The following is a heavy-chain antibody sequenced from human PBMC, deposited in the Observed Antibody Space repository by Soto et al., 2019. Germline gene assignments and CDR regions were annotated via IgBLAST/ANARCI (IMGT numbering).Heavy chain of an antibody. J-gene: IGHJ6*02. CDR2: ISYDGSNK. CDR3: AKERRLLAAPLHYGMDV. V-gene: IGHV3-30*18. D-gene: IGHD6-6*01. Sequence: ESGGGVVQPGRSLRLSCAASGFTFSSYGMHWVRQAPGKGLEWVAVISYDGSNKYYADSVKGRFTISRDNSKNTLYLQMNSLRAEDTAVYYCAKERRLLAAPLHYGMDVWGQGTTVTVSS. CDR1: GFTFSSYG.